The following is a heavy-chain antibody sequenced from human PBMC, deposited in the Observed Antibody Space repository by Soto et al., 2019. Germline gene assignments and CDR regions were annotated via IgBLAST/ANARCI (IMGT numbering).Heavy chain of an antibody. D-gene: IGHD3-10*01. J-gene: IGHJ6*02. CDR2: IYYSGST. Sequence: ASETLSLTCTVSGGSISSSSYYWGWIRQPPGKGLEWIGSIYYSGSTYYNPSLKSRVTISVDTSKNQFSLKLSSVTAADTAVYYCARIGAAGIYYYCDMDVWGQGTTVTVSS. CDR1: GGSISSSSYY. CDR3: ARIGAAGIYYYCDMDV. V-gene: IGHV4-39*01.